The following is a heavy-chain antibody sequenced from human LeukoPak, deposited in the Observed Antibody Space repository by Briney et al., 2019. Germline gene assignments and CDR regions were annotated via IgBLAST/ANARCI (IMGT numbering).Heavy chain of an antibody. J-gene: IGHJ6*03. V-gene: IGHV1-18*01. CDR3: ARANRVRYYYDSSGADFYMDV. CDR2: ISAYNSNT. CDR1: GYTFTSYG. D-gene: IGHD3-22*01. Sequence: ASVKVSCKASGYTFTSYGISWVRQAPGQGLEWMGWISAYNSNTNYAQTPQGRVTMTTDTSTSTAYMELRSLRSDDTAVYYCARANRVRYYYDSSGADFYMDVWGKGTTVTVSS.